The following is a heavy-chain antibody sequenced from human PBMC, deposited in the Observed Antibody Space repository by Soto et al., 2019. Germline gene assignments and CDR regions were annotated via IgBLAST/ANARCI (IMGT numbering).Heavy chain of an antibody. D-gene: IGHD6-19*01. CDR1: GFSFSTHA. V-gene: IGHV3-23*01. J-gene: IGHJ4*02. Sequence: CGSLRLSCTASGFSFSTHAMSWVRQAPGKGLEWVSSISSGGTTTFSAASVEGRFTISRDKLKNTLDLQMNSLRADDTAMYYCAREGGSIGGWFGRKFGCCGQERQVAVSS. CDR2: ISSGGTTT. CDR3: AREGGSIGGWFGRKFGC.